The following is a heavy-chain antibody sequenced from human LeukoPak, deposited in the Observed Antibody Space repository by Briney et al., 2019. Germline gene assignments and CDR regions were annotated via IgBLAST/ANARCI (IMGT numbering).Heavy chain of an antibody. V-gene: IGHV1-2*02. CDR2: SDPKSGAT. J-gene: IGHJ4*02. CDR1: GYTFTGYY. CDR3: ARANSYDDNGYSPELRY. D-gene: IGHD3-22*01. Sequence: ASVKVSCKASGYTFTGYYMHWVRKAPGQGFEWMGWSDPKSGATKYEHFQGRVTMTRDTSISTAYMELNRLTSDDTAVYYCARANSYDDNGYSPELRYWGQGTLVTVSS.